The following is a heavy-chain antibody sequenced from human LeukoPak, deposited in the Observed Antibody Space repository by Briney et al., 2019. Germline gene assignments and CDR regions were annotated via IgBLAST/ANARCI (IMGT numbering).Heavy chain of an antibody. Sequence: GGSLRLSCSASGFTFSSYPMHWVRQAPGKGLEYVSAISFDGGSTYHADSVKGRFIISRDNSKNTLYLQMSSLRVEDTAVYYCVKALYDSGGYYYAYWGQGTLVTVSS. J-gene: IGHJ4*02. CDR2: ISFDGGST. D-gene: IGHD3-22*01. V-gene: IGHV3-64D*06. CDR1: GFTFSSYP. CDR3: VKALYDSGGYYYAY.